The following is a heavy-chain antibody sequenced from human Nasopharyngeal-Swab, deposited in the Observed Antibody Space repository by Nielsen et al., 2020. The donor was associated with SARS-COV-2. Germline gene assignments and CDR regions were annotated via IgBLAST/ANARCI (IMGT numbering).Heavy chain of an antibody. Sequence: GGSLRLSCAASGFTFSSYWMSWVRQAPGKGLEWVSYISSSGSTIYYADSVKGRFTISRDNAKNSLYLQMNSLRAEDTAVYYCARDTGYCSGGSCYLSHFDYWGQGTLVTVSS. CDR1: GFTFSSYW. J-gene: IGHJ4*02. CDR3: ARDTGYCSGGSCYLSHFDY. CDR2: ISSSGSTI. V-gene: IGHV3-48*04. D-gene: IGHD2-15*01.